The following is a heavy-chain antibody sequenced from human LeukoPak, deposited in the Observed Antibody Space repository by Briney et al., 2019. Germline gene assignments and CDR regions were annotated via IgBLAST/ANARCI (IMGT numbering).Heavy chain of an antibody. CDR2: LSYTGKT. D-gene: IGHD2/OR15-2a*01. J-gene: IGHJ4*02. CDR1: GASVSSSH. CDR3: SEGYFEPFDH. V-gene: IGHV4-59*02. Sequence: SETLSLTCVVSGASVSSSHWNWIRQLPGKGLEWIGGLSYTGKTDYNPSLTSLVTISLDTSKNQVSLKLRSVTAADTAVYYCSEGYFEPFDHWGQGTLVTVSS.